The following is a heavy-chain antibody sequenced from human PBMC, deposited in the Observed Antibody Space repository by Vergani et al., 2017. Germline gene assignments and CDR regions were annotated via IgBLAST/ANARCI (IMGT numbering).Heavy chain of an antibody. D-gene: IGHD5-12*01. V-gene: IGHV4-34*02. CDR2: VNHSGGT. J-gene: IGHJ4*02. CDR1: GRSFSNYY. Sequence: QVQLQQWGAGLLKPSETLSLTCAVYGRSFSNYYWTWIRQSPGKGLEWIGEVNHSGGTNYNPSLKSRLTISVDTSKTQFSLKLSSVTAADTAVYFCSAYVLGQYHFDYWAQGT. CDR3: SAYVLGQYHFDY.